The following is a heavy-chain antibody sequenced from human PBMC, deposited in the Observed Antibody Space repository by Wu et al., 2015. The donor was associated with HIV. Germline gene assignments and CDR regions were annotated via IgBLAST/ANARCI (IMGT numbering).Heavy chain of an antibody. CDR1: GYTFTSYD. V-gene: IGHV1-8*02. D-gene: IGHD1-26*01. J-gene: IGHJ4*02. CDR3: ATEPREWELPDY. CDR2: MNPNSGNT. Sequence: QVQLVQSGAEVKKPGASVKVSCKASGYTFTSYDINWVRQATGQGLEWMGWMNPNSGNTGYAQKFQGRVTMTEDTSTDTAYMELSSLRSEDTAVYYCATEPREWELPDYWGQGTLVTVSS.